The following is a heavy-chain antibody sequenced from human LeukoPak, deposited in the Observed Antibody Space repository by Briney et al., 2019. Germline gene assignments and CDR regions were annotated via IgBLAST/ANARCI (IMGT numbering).Heavy chain of an antibody. D-gene: IGHD2-2*01. CDR1: GFTFSDYA. CDR2: ISWNSGSI. V-gene: IGHV3-9*01. J-gene: IGHJ5*02. Sequence: GGSLRLSCAASGFTFSDYAMHWVRQAPGKGLEWVSGISWNSGSIGYADSVKGRFTISRDNAKNSLYLQMNSLRAEDTALQYCAKDISGSTSFRWIDPWGQGTLVTVSS. CDR3: AKDISGSTSFRWIDP.